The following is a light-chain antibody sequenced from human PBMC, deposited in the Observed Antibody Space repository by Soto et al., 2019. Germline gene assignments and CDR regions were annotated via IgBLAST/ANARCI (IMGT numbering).Light chain of an antibody. CDR2: GAS. V-gene: IGKV3-20*01. CDR3: QQYGSSQT. J-gene: IGKJ1*01. CDR1: QTINNN. Sequence: EIVMTQAPATLSVSPGERATLSCRASQTINNNVAWYQLKDGQVPRLVIYGASSRATGIPDRFSGSGSGTDFTLTISRLEPEDFAVYYCQQYGSSQTFGQGTKVDIK.